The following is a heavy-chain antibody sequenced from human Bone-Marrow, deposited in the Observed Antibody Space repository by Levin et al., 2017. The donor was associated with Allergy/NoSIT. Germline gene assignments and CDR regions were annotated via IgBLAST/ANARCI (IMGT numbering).Heavy chain of an antibody. J-gene: IGHJ3*02. CDR1: GFSLKTSGMR. V-gene: IGHV2-70*04. CDR3: VRPQIWSDAFDI. CDR2: IDWDDDK. D-gene: IGHD3-16*01. Sequence: SGPTLVKPTQTLTLTCTFSGFSLKTSGMRVSWIRQPPGKALEWLARIDWDDDKSYSPSLKTRLTISKDTSKNQVVLTMTNMDPVDTATYYCVRPQIWSDAFDIWGQGTGVVVST.